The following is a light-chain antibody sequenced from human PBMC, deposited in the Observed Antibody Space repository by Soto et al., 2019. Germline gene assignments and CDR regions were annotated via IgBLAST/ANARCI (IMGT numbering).Light chain of an antibody. J-gene: IGKJ4*01. Sequence: EFVLTQSPATLSLSPGERATLSCRASQSVSSYIAWYQQKPGQAPRLLIYDASKRATGIPARFSCSRSGTDFTLTISSLEPADFAVYYCQQRRNWLFTFGGGTKVEIK. V-gene: IGKV3-11*01. CDR2: DAS. CDR1: QSVSSY. CDR3: QQRRNWLFT.